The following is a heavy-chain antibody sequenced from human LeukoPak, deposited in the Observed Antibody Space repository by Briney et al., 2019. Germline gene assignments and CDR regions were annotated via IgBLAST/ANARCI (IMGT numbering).Heavy chain of an antibody. CDR2: IHNSEST. CDR3: ARGAWFDP. J-gene: IGHJ5*02. CDR1: GGSISTSYYY. V-gene: IGHV4-39*07. Sequence: SETLSLTCTVSGGSISTSYYYWGWIRQPPGKGLEWIGNIHNSESTYYNPSLKSRVTISVDTSKNQFSLKLSSVTAADTAVYYCARGAWFDPWGQGTLVTVSS.